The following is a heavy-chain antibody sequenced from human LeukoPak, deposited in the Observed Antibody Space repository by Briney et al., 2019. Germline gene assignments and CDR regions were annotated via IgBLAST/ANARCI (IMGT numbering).Heavy chain of an antibody. CDR1: GFIFSNYD. J-gene: IGHJ4*02. D-gene: IGHD2-2*02. Sequence: GGSLRLSCAASGFIFSNYDMTWVRQGPGKGLEYVSSISRTGTYRFYTDSVKGRFTISRDNSKSTMFLQMNSLRAEDTAEYCCGLRYGDFFDFRGQGTLVTVAA. CDR3: GLRYGDFFDF. CDR2: ISRTGTYR. V-gene: IGHV3-23*01.